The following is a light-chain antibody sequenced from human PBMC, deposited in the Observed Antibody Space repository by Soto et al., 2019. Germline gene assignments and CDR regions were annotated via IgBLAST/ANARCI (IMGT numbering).Light chain of an antibody. CDR2: GVS. CDR3: SSYTTSSTGV. CDR1: SSDIGGFNY. Sequence: QSALTQPASVSGSPGQSITISCTGTSSDIGGFNYVSWYQQDPGKVPKLIIYGVSSRPSGVSNRFSGSKSGNTASLTISGLQAEDEADYYCSSYTTSSTGVFGAGTKLTVL. V-gene: IGLV2-14*01. J-gene: IGLJ2*01.